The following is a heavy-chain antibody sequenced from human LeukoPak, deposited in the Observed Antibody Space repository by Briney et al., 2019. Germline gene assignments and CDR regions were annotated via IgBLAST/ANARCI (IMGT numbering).Heavy chain of an antibody. V-gene: IGHV1-69*13. D-gene: IGHD3-10*01. CDR1: GYTFTSYG. CDR3: AGSEGSGSYYRDYYYYGMDV. J-gene: IGHJ6*02. Sequence: ASVKVSCKASGYTFTSYGISWVRQAPGQGLEWMGGIIPIFGTANYAQKFQGRVTITADESTSTAYMELSSLRSEDTAVYYCAGSEGSGSYYRDYYYYGMDVWGQGTTVTVSS. CDR2: IIPIFGTA.